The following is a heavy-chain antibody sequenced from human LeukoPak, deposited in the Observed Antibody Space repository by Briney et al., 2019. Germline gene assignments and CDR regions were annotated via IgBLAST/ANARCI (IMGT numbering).Heavy chain of an antibody. CDR1: GGSFSGYY. V-gene: IGHV4-34*01. J-gene: IGHJ4*02. CDR2: INHSGST. D-gene: IGHD6-19*01. Sequence: SETLSLTCAVYGGSFSGYYWSWIHQPPGKGLEWIGEINHSGSTNYNPSLKSRVTISVDTSKNQFSLKLSSVTAADTAVYYCARGVVGGWYTDWGQGTLVTVSS. CDR3: ARGVVGGWYTD.